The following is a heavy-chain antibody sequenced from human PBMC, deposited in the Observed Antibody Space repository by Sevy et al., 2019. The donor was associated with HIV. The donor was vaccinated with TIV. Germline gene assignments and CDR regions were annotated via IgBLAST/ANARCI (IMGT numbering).Heavy chain of an antibody. D-gene: IGHD6-13*01. CDR1: GFTFTNAW. CDR3: TTDSWSQEDYYDY. Sequence: GGSLRLSCAASGFTFTNAWMSWVRQAPAQAPHWVGRFKGKPRGGAIDHAAPVKGRFTISRDDSKNTLYLQMSSLRTEDTPVYYCTTDSWSQEDYYDYWGQGTLVTVSS. V-gene: IGHV3-15*01. CDR2: FKGKPRGGAI. J-gene: IGHJ4*02.